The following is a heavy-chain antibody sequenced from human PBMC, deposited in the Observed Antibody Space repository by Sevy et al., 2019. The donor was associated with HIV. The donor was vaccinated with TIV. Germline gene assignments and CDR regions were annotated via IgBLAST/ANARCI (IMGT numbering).Heavy chain of an antibody. Sequence: ASVKVSCTVSGYTLTKLSMHWVRQAPGKGPEWLGTFDPEDGDPEEGETVYAQKFQDRVIMTDDISTDTAYMELSSLTSEDTAVYYCATTKDYYDSSGYPFDDWGQGTLVTVSS. CDR1: GYTLTKLS. V-gene: IGHV1-24*01. D-gene: IGHD3-22*01. CDR2: FDPEDGDPEEGET. J-gene: IGHJ4*02. CDR3: ATTKDYYDSSGYPFDD.